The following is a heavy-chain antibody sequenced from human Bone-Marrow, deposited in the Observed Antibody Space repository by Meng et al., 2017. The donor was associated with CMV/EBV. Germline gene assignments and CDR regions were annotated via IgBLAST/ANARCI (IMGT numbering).Heavy chain of an antibody. CDR3: ARAAKSIAARPSYYYGMNF. J-gene: IGHJ6*02. CDR1: GYTFTSYG. V-gene: IGHV1-69*04. Sequence: SVKVSCKASGYTFTSYGISWVRQAPGQGLEWMGRIIPILGIANYAQKFQGRVTITADKSTSTAYMELSSLRSEDTAVYYSARAAKSIAARPSYYYGMNFWGQGTTVTVYS. D-gene: IGHD6-6*01. CDR2: IIPILGIA.